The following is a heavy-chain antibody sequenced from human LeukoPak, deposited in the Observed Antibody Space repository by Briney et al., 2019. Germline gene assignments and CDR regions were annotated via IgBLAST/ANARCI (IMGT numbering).Heavy chain of an antibody. D-gene: IGHD1-26*01. J-gene: IGHJ4*02. CDR1: GFIFRTYW. CDR3: ARLLGATSGWDYFDY. V-gene: IGHV5-51*01. CDR2: IYPGDSDT. Sequence: GESLKISCHTSGFIFRTYWIAWVRQMPGKGLEWMGIIYPGDSDTRYSPSFQGQVTISADKSISTAYLQWSSLKASDTAMYYCARLLGATSGWDYFDYWGQGTLVTVSS.